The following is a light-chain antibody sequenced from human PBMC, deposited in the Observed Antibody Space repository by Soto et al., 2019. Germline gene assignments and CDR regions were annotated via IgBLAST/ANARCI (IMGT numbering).Light chain of an antibody. Sequence: DIQMTQSPSSLSASVGDRVTITFQASQDIATYLNWYQQRPGKAPNLLIYDASNLETGVPSRFSGGGSGTHFTFTISNLQPEDIATYYCQQYYSYPTFGQGTKVDI. V-gene: IGKV1-33*01. CDR1: QDIATY. CDR2: DAS. J-gene: IGKJ2*01. CDR3: QQYYSYPT.